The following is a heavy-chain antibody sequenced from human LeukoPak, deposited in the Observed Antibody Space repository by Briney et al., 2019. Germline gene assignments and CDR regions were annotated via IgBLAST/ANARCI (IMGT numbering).Heavy chain of an antibody. CDR1: GFTFSYFW. J-gene: IGHJ4*02. Sequence: GGSLRLSCAASGFTFSYFWMHWFRQTPGRGLVWVSCINTDGSYSTYADSVKGRFTISRDNVRNTLYLQMNSLRAEDSAVYYCARDFDGPRASDYWGQGISVTVSS. CDR2: INTDGSYS. CDR3: ARDFDGPRASDY. V-gene: IGHV3-74*01. D-gene: IGHD4-17*01.